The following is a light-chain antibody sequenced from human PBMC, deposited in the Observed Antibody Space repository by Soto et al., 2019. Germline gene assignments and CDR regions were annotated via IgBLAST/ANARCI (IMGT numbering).Light chain of an antibody. J-gene: IGLJ1*01. CDR2: DVS. CDR3: SSYSSSGTPEV. V-gene: IGLV2-14*01. Sequence: QSALTQPASVSGSPGQSITISCTGTSSDVGGYNFVSWYQQYPGKAPKLMIYDVSNRPSGVSNRFSGSKSGNTASLTISGLQAEDEADYYCSSYSSSGTPEVFGTGTKLTV. CDR1: SSDVGGYNF.